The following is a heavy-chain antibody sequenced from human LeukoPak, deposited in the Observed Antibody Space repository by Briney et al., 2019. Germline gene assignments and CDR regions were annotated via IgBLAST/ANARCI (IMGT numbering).Heavy chain of an antibody. CDR1: GYTFTSYG. V-gene: IGHV1-18*01. J-gene: IGHJ4*02. Sequence: ASVKVSCKASGYTFTSYGISWVRQAPGQGLEWMGWISAYNGNTNYAQKLQGRVTITADESTSTAYMELSSLRSEDTAVYYCARDVNDSSGSLFGYWGQGTLVTVSS. CDR2: ISAYNGNT. CDR3: ARDVNDSSGSLFGY. D-gene: IGHD3-22*01.